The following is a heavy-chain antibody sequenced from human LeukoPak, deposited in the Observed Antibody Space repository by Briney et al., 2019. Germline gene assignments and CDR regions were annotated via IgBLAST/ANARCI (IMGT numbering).Heavy chain of an antibody. CDR1: GYTFTGYY. CDR3: ARVVPPDYYGLGSPPTFDY. J-gene: IGHJ4*02. D-gene: IGHD3-10*01. Sequence: ASVKVSCKASGYTFTGYYMHWVRQAPGQGLEWMGWINPNSGGTNYAQKFQGRVTMTRDTSISTAYMELSLLTSNDTAMYYCARVVPPDYYGLGSPPTFDYWGQRSLVTVSS. CDR2: INPNSGGT. V-gene: IGHV1-2*02.